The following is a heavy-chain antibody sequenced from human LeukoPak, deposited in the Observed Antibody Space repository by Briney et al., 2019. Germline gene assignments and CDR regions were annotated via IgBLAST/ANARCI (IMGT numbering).Heavy chain of an antibody. CDR2: IIPILGIA. CDR1: GGTFSSYT. D-gene: IGHD3-10*01. V-gene: IGHV1-69*02. J-gene: IGHJ3*01. CDR3: ARAREGGIYGSGVCEV. Sequence: SVKVSCKASGGTFSSYTISWVRQAPGQGLEWMGRIIPILGIANYAQKFQGRVTITADKSTSTAYMELSSLRSEDTAVYYCARAREGGIYGSGVCEVWGQGTVVTVSS.